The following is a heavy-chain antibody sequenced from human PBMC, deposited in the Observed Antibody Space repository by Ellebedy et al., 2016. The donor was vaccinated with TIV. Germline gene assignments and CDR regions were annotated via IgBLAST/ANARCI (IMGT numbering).Heavy chain of an antibody. D-gene: IGHD3-10*01. J-gene: IGHJ4*02. Sequence: GGSLRLSXAASGFTFSSYAMSWVRQAPGKGLEWVSAISGSGGSTYYADSVKGRFTISRDNSKNTLYLQMNSLRAEDTAVYYCARVGDRLLWLVGFDYWGQGTLVTVSS. CDR1: GFTFSSYA. V-gene: IGHV3-23*01. CDR2: ISGSGGST. CDR3: ARVGDRLLWLVGFDY.